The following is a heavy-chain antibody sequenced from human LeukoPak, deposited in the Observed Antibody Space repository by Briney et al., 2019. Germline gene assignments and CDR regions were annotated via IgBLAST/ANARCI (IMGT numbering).Heavy chain of an antibody. Sequence: ASVKVSCKASGYTLTGYYMHWVRQAPGQGLEWMGWINPNSGDTNYAQKFQGRVTMTRDTSISTAYMELRSLRSDDTAVYHCAREGDSSADAFDTWGLGTMVTVSS. CDR3: AREGDSSADAFDT. CDR2: INPNSGDT. J-gene: IGHJ3*02. CDR1: GYTLTGYY. D-gene: IGHD3-22*01. V-gene: IGHV1-2*02.